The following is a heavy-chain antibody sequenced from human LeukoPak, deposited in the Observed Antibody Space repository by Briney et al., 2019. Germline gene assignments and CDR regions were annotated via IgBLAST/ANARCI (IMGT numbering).Heavy chain of an antibody. CDR1: GGSISSSSYY. J-gene: IGHJ6*03. Sequence: KASETLSLTCTVSGGSISSSSYYWGWIRQAPGKGFEWIGSIYYRGSTYYSPSLKSRLTISVDTSRNQFSLKLSSVTAADTAVYYCARVRQTNTRITIFGVARGSYMDVWGKGTTVTVSS. D-gene: IGHD3-3*01. CDR3: ARVRQTNTRITIFGVARGSYMDV. CDR2: IYYRGST. V-gene: IGHV4-39*01.